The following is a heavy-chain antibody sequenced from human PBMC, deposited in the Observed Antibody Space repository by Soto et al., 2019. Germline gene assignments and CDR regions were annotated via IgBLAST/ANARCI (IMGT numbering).Heavy chain of an antibody. J-gene: IGHJ5*02. D-gene: IGHD4-4*01. V-gene: IGHV1-69*13. CDR2: ITPIFGTA. CDR3: ARSPPRVEKNNYAGGWFDP. CDR1: GGTFSSYA. Sequence: SVKVSCKASGGTFSSYAISWVRQAPGQGLEWMGGITPIFGTANYAQKFQGRVTITADESTSTAYMELSSLRSEDTAVYYCARSPPRVEKNNYAGGWFDPWGQGTLVTVSS.